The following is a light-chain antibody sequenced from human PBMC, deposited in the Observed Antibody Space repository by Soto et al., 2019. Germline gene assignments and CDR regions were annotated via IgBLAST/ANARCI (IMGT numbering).Light chain of an antibody. V-gene: IGKV4-1*01. CDR1: QTVLYSSNNKNY. Sequence: DIVMTQSPDSLAVSLGATATINCKSSQTVLYSSNNKNYLAWYQQKPGQPPKLLIYWASARESGVPDRFSGSGSGTDFTLTISSLQAEDVAVYFCHQYYGTPYTFGQGTKLEI. CDR2: WAS. J-gene: IGKJ2*01. CDR3: HQYYGTPYT.